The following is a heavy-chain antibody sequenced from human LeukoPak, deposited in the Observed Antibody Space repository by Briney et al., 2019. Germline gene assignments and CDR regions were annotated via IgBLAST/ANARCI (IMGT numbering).Heavy chain of an antibody. V-gene: IGHV3-53*01. Sequence: GGSLRLSCVVSGLTVSSNYMSWVGQAPGKGLECVSVIYSGGSTYYADSMKGRFTISRDNSKNTLYLQMNSLRAEDTAVYYCASASGGNSFFDYWGQGTLVTVSS. CDR1: GLTVSSNY. CDR3: ASASGGNSFFDY. J-gene: IGHJ4*02. CDR2: IYSGGST. D-gene: IGHD4-23*01.